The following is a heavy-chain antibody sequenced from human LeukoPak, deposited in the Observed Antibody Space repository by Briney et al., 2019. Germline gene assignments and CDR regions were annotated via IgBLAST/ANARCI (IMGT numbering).Heavy chain of an antibody. CDR2: IIGGAGST. D-gene: IGHD2-2*01. CDR3: AHGSMYQLDY. Sequence: PGGSLRLSCAASGFSFSSHGMSWVRQAPGKGLEWVSGIIGGAGSTYYADSVKGRFTISRDNSKNTLYLQMNSLRAEDTAVYYCAHGSMYQLDYWGQGTLDTVSS. CDR1: GFSFSSHG. J-gene: IGHJ4*02. V-gene: IGHV3-23*01.